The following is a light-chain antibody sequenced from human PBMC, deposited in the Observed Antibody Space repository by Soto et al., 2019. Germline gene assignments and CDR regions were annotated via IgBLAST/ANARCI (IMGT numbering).Light chain of an antibody. V-gene: IGKV1-39*01. Sequence: DIQMTQSPSSLSASVGDRVTITCRASQSISYYLNWYQQKQGRAPRLLIYSTSTLQSGVPSKCSGSASGTDFTLTISSLQPEDFVTYYCQQSYRTPWTFGQGTKVEIK. J-gene: IGKJ1*01. CDR2: STS. CDR3: QQSYRTPWT. CDR1: QSISYY.